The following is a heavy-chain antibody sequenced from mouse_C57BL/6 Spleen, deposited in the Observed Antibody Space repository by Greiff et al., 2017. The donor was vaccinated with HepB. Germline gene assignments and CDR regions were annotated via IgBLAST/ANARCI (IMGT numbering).Heavy chain of an antibody. CDR2: INPNNGGT. CDR1: GYTFTDYN. D-gene: IGHD2-4*01. CDR3: ARGGIYYDYDVDYAMDY. Sequence: EVQLQQSGPELVKPGASVKIPCKASGYTFTDYNMDWVKQSHGKSLEWIGDINPNNGGTIYNQKFKGKATLTVDKSSSTAYMELRSLTSGDTAVYYCARGGIYYDYDVDYAMDYWGQGTSVTVSS. V-gene: IGHV1-18*01. J-gene: IGHJ4*01.